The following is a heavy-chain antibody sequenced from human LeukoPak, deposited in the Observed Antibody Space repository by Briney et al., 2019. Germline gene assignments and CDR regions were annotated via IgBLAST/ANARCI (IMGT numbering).Heavy chain of an antibody. V-gene: IGHV5-51*01. J-gene: IGHJ4*02. CDR2: IYPGDSDT. D-gene: IGHD2-21*01. Sequence: GESLKISCKGSGYNFPSYWIGWVRQMPGKGLEWMGIIYPGDSDTRYSPSFQGQVTISADKSISTAYLQWTSLKASDSAMYYCARVLIRGDEIDYWGQGTLVTVSS. CDR1: GYNFPSYW. CDR3: ARVLIRGDEIDY.